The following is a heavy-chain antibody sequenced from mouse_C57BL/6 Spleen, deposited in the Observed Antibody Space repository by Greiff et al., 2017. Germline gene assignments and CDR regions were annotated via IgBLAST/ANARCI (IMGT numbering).Heavy chain of an antibody. CDR2: INPNNGGT. Sequence: EVQLQQSGPELVKPGASVKISCKASGYTFTDYYMNWVKQSHGKSLEWIGDINPNNGGTSYNQKFKGKATLTVDKSSSTAYMELRSLTSEDSAVYYCARIHYAMDYWGQGTSVTVSS. J-gene: IGHJ4*01. CDR3: ARIHYAMDY. V-gene: IGHV1-26*01. CDR1: GYTFTDYY.